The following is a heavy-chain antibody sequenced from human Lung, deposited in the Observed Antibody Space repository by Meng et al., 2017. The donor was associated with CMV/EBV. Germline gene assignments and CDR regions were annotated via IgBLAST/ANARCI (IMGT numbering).Heavy chain of an antibody. D-gene: IGHD3-10*01. CDR3: ARWAMVDHRYFEY. CDR1: GFTFSSYE. Sequence: SCAASGFTFSSYEMNWVRQAPGKGLEWLSYICYSGITTYYADSVQGRFIISRDNAKNSLYLQIDSLRADDTAVYYCARWAMVDHRYFEYWGQGAXVNGAS. J-gene: IGHJ4*02. CDR2: ICYSGITT. V-gene: IGHV3-48*03.